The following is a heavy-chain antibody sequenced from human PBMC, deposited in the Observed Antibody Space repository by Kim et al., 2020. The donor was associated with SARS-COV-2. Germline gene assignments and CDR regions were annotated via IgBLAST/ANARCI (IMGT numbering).Heavy chain of an antibody. CDR3: AKGWRGAAWTQLDY. D-gene: IGHD6-13*01. CDR2: ISWNSDSI. Sequence: GGSLRLSCAASGFNFGDYVMHWVRQAPGKGLEWVSGISWNSDSIGYGDSVKGRFTISRDSAGNSLYLQMNSLRPEDTALYYCAKGWRGAAWTQLDYWGQGTLVTVSS. V-gene: IGHV3-9*01. CDR1: GFNFGDYV. J-gene: IGHJ4*02.